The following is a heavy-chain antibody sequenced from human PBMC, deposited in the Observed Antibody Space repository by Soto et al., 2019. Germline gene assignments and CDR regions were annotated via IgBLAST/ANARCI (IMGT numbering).Heavy chain of an antibody. V-gene: IGHV3-23*01. D-gene: IGHD3-10*01. J-gene: IGHJ4*02. CDR1: GFISRSYW. CDR3: AKDRHYPRDYFHY. Sequence: SLRLSCAASGFISRSYWMHWVRQAPGKGLEWVSAVSANGQGIYYADSVRGRFTISRDNSKNTVFLHMDSLSAEDTAVYYCAKDRHYPRDYFHYWGQGTLVTVSS. CDR2: VSANGQGI.